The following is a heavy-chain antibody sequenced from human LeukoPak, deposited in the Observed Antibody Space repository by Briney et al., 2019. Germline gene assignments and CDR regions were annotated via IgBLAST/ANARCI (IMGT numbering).Heavy chain of an antibody. CDR2: IYPGDSDT. CDR3: ARGDTTVTAGIAYFDY. Sequence: PGESLKISCKGSGYSFTSYWIGWVRQMPGKGLEWMGIIYPGDSDTRYSPSFQGQVTIPADKSISTAYLQWSSLKASDTAMYYCARGDTTVTAGIAYFDYWGQGTLVTVSS. D-gene: IGHD4-17*01. V-gene: IGHV5-51*01. J-gene: IGHJ4*02. CDR1: GYSFTSYW.